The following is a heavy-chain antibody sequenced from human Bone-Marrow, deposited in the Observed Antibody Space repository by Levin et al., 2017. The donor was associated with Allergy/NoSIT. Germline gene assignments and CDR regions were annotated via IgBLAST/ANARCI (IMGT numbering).Heavy chain of an antibody. CDR2: IYYTGSS. CDR1: GGSISTTNYY. V-gene: IGHV4-39*02. CDR3: ARRVGTRPDYYIDR. Sequence: SQTLSLTCTVSGGSISTTNYYWGWIRQPPGKGLEWIGSIYYTGSSYYNPSLKSRVTISVDTPKKDFSLRLSSVTAAHTPVFYCARRVGTRPDYYIDRWGRGTTVSVSS. D-gene: IGHD6-13*01. J-gene: IGHJ6*03.